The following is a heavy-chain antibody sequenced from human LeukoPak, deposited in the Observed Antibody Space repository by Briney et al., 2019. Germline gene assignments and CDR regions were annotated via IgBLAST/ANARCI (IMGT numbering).Heavy chain of an antibody. CDR3: ARGFRGAAGTRRADKFDY. D-gene: IGHD6-13*01. J-gene: IGHJ4*02. Sequence: ASVKVSCKAFGYTFTSYDINWVRQATGQGLEWMGWMNPNSGNTGYAQKFQGRVTMTRNTSISTAYMELSSLRSEDTAVYYCARGFRGAAGTRRADKFDYWGQGTLVTVSS. V-gene: IGHV1-8*01. CDR1: GYTFTSYD. CDR2: MNPNSGNT.